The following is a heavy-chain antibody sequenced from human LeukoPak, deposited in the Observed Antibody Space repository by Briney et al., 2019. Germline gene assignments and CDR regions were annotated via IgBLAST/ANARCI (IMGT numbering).Heavy chain of an antibody. V-gene: IGHV3-30-3*01. D-gene: IGHD2-15*01. CDR1: GFTFSSYA. J-gene: IGHJ4*02. CDR2: ISYDGSNK. CDR3: ARERGRIYCSGGSCYSGYFDY. Sequence: GRSLRLSCAASGFTFSSYAMHWVRQAPGKGLEWGAVISYDGSNKYYADSVKGRFTISRDNSKNTLYLQMNSLRAEDTAVYYCARERGRIYCSGGSCYSGYFDYWGQGTLVTVSS.